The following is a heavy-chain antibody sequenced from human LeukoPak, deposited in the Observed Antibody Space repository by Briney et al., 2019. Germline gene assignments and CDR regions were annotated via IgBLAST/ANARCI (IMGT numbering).Heavy chain of an antibody. Sequence: GGSLRLSCAASGFTFSSYEMNWVRQAPGKGLEWVSYISSSGSTIYYADSVKGRFTISRDNAKNSLYLQMNSLRAEYTAVYYFAELGITMIGGVWGKGTTVTISS. CDR3: AELGITMIGGV. J-gene: IGHJ6*04. D-gene: IGHD3-10*02. V-gene: IGHV3-48*03. CDR1: GFTFSSYE. CDR2: ISSSGSTI.